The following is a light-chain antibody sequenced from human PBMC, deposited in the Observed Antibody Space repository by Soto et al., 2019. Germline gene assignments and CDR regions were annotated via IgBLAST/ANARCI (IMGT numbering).Light chain of an antibody. Sequence: EIVLTQSPVTLSLSPGERATLSCMASQSVSNNYLAWYQQKPGQAPRLLIYGASNRATGIPDRLSGSGSGTDFTLTISRLEPEDFAVYYCQQYGSSGTFGQGTKVDIK. V-gene: IGKV3-20*01. CDR2: GAS. J-gene: IGKJ1*01. CDR3: QQYGSSGT. CDR1: QSVSNNY.